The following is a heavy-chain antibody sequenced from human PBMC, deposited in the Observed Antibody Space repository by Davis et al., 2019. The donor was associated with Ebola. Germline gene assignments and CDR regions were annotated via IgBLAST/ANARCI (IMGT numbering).Heavy chain of an antibody. D-gene: IGHD3-10*01. J-gene: IGHJ5*02. Sequence: SVKVSCKASGGTFSSYAISWVRQAPGQGLEWMGGIIPIFGTANYAQKFQGRVTMTTDTSTSTAYMELRSLRSDDTAVYYCARRGPSLRRGSGTYYPWFDPWGQGTLVTVSS. CDR2: IIPIFGTA. V-gene: IGHV1-69*05. CDR3: ARRGPSLRRGSGTYYPWFDP. CDR1: GGTFSSYA.